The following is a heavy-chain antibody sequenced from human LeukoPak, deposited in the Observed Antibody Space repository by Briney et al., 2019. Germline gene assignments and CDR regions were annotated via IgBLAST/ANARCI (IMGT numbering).Heavy chain of an antibody. V-gene: IGHV1-8*01. CDR3: ARGQNDYGDSDY. CDR2: MNPNSGNT. CDR1: GYTFTSYD. J-gene: IGHJ4*02. Sequence: GASVKVSCKASGYTFTSYDINWVRQATGQGLEWMGWMNPNSGNTGYAQKFQGRVTMTRNTSISTAYMELSSLRSEDTAVYYCARGQNDYGDSDYWGQGTLVTVSS. D-gene: IGHD4-17*01.